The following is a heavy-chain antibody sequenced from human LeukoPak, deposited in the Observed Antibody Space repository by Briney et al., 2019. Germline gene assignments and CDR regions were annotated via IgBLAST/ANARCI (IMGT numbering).Heavy chain of an antibody. D-gene: IGHD3-22*01. CDR1: GFTFDDYA. V-gene: IGHV3-43D*03. CDR3: AKGRYYDSSGPDY. Sequence: GGSLRLSCAASGFTFDDYAMHWVRQAPGKGLEWVSLISWDGGSTYYADSVKGRFTISRDNSKNSLYLQMNSLRAEDTALYYCAKGRYYDSSGPDYWGQGTLVTVPS. J-gene: IGHJ4*02. CDR2: ISWDGGST.